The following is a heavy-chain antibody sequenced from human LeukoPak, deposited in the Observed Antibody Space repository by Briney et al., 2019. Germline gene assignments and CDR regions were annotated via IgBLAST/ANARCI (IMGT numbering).Heavy chain of an antibody. J-gene: IGHJ4*02. D-gene: IGHD3-22*01. CDR2: ISAYNGNT. V-gene: IGHV1-18*01. CDR1: GYTFTSYG. Sequence: ASVNVSCKASGYTFTSYGISWVRQAPGQGLEWMGGISAYNGNTNYAQKLQARVTMTTDTSTSTAYMELRSLRSDDTAVYYCARDQENYYDSSGSYYFDFWGQGTLVTVFS. CDR3: ARDQENYYDSSGSYYFDF.